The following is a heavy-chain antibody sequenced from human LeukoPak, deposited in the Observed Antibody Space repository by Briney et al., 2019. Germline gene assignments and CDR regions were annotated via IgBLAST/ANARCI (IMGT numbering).Heavy chain of an antibody. CDR3: ATQPDSSGWFEYFQH. D-gene: IGHD6-19*01. J-gene: IGHJ1*01. V-gene: IGHV4-59*03. Sequence: SETLSLTCTVSGGSISSDYWSWIRQSPGKGLEWIGYIYYRGSTNYNPSLKSRVNISVEKSKNQFSLKLSSVTAAGTAVYYCATQPDSSGWFEYFQHWGQGTLVTVSS. CDR2: IYYRGST. CDR1: GGSISSDY.